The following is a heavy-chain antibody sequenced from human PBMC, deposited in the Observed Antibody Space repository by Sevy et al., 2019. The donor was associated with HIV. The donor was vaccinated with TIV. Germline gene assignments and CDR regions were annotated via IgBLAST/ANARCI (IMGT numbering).Heavy chain of an antibody. CDR2: INESGIT. CDR1: DGSFSGYY. D-gene: IGHD2-2*01. Sequence: SETLSLTCAVHDGSFSGYYWNWIRQLPGKGLEWIGEINESGITYYNPSLKSRITISVDTSKKQFSLKLNSVTAADTAVYFCARSPPVVVVPGAPSWFDPWGQGTLVTVSS. V-gene: IGHV4-34*01. J-gene: IGHJ5*02. CDR3: ARSPPVVVVPGAPSWFDP.